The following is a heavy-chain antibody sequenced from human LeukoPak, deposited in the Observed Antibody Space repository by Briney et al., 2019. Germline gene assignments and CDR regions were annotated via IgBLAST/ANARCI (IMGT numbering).Heavy chain of an antibody. CDR1: GFTFSSYS. CDR2: ISSSSSYI. CDR3: ARDVLAVAATGSNWFDP. J-gene: IGHJ5*02. Sequence: GGSLRLSCAASGFTFSSYSMNWVRQAPGKGPEWVSSISSSSSYIYYADSVKGRFTISRDNAKNSLYLQMNSLRAEDTAVYYCARDVLAVAATGSNWFDPWGQGTLVTVSS. D-gene: IGHD6-19*01. V-gene: IGHV3-21*01.